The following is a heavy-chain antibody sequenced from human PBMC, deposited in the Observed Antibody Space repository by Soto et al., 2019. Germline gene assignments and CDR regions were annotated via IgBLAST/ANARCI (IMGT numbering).Heavy chain of an antibody. CDR2: IIPIFGTA. V-gene: IGHV1-69*13. Sequence: LVKVSCKASGGTFSSYAISWVRQAPGQGLEWMGGIIPIFGTANYAQKFQGRVTITADESTSTAYMELSSLRSEDTAVYYCARDQYRTRGYSYGSVVYYFDYWGQGTLVTVSS. CDR3: ARDQYRTRGYSYGSVVYYFDY. D-gene: IGHD5-18*01. CDR1: GGTFSSYA. J-gene: IGHJ4*02.